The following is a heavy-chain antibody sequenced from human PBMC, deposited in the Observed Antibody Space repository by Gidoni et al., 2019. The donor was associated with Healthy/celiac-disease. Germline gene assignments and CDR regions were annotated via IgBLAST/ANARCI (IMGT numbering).Heavy chain of an antibody. Sequence: QVQLVQSGAEVKKPGSSVKVSCKASGGTFSSYAISWVRQAPGQGLEWMGGIIPIVGTANYAQKFQGRVTITADKSTSTAYMELSSLRSEDTAVYYCARDHFDCSSTSCPFYYYYGMDVWGQGTTVTVSS. CDR2: IIPIVGTA. V-gene: IGHV1-69*06. J-gene: IGHJ6*02. CDR1: GGTFSSYA. D-gene: IGHD2-2*01. CDR3: ARDHFDCSSTSCPFYYYYGMDV.